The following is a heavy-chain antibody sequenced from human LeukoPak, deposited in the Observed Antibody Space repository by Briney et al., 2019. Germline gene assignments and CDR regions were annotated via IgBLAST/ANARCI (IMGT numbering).Heavy chain of an antibody. Sequence: ESGPTLVNPSETLSLTCTVSGGSLSRYYWSWIRQPPGKGLEWIGYISYSGSTNYNPSLKSRVTISVDTSKNQFSLKLSSVTAADTAVYYCARYVWGSYPTFEDYWGQGTLVTVSS. CDR3: ARYVWGSYPTFEDY. V-gene: IGHV4-59*01. CDR2: ISYSGST. CDR1: GGSLSRYY. J-gene: IGHJ4*02. D-gene: IGHD3-16*02.